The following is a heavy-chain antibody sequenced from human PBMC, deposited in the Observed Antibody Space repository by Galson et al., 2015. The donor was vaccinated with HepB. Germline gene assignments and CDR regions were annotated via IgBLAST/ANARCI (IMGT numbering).Heavy chain of an antibody. CDR1: GFTFSSYA. J-gene: IGHJ4*02. CDR3: APTHFDY. Sequence: SLRLSCAASGFTFSSYAMHWVRQAPGKGLEWVAVISYDGSNKYYADSVKGRFTISRDNSKNTLYLQMNSLRAEDTAVYYCAPTHFDYWGQGTLVTVSS. V-gene: IGHV3-30*04. CDR2: ISYDGSNK.